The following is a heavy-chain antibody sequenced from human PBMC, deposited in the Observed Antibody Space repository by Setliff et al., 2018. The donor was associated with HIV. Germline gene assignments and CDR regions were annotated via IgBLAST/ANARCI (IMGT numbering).Heavy chain of an antibody. CDR2: IYSSGST. V-gene: IGHV4-4*09. D-gene: IGHD5-18*01. CDR1: GGSISSYY. J-gene: IGHJ3*02. Sequence: PSETLSLTRTVSGGSISSYYWSWIRQPPGKGLECMGYIYSSGSTNYNPSLQSRVTISVDTSKNQFSLKLSSVTAADTALYYCARATATKPFDIWGQGTVVTVSS. CDR3: ARATATKPFDI.